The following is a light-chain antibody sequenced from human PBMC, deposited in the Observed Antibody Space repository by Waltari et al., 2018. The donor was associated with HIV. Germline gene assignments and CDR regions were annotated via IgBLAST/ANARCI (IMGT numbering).Light chain of an antibody. CDR1: QTVLTN. J-gene: IGKJ1*01. Sequence: EIVMTQSPATLSVFPGERVTLSCRASQTVLTNLAWYQQKFGQAPRLLIHGASTRATGIPARFSGGESGTEFTLTISSLQSEDFAIYYCQQYNNWPRTFGQGTKVEVK. CDR3: QQYNNWPRT. V-gene: IGKV3-15*01. CDR2: GAS.